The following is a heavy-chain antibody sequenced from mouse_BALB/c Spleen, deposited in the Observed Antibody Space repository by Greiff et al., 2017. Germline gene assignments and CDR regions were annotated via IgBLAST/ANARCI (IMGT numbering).Heavy chain of an antibody. Sequence: VQLQQSGAELVRPGALVKLSCKASGFNIKDYYMHWVKQRPEQGLEWIGWIDPENGNTIYDPKFQGKASITADTSSNTAYLQLSSLTSEDTAVYYCAPYDYDWFAYWGQGTLVTVSA. CDR2: IDPENGNT. CDR3: APYDYDWFAY. D-gene: IGHD2-4*01. J-gene: IGHJ3*01. CDR1: GFNIKDYY. V-gene: IGHV14-1*02.